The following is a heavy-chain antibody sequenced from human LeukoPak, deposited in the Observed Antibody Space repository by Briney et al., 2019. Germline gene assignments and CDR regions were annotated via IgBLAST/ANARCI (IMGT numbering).Heavy chain of an antibody. CDR2: IGGSGETI. J-gene: IGHJ4*02. Sequence: GGSLRLSCVASGFDFNTYEMTWVRQAPGKGLEWVSYIGGSGETIYYADSVKGRFTVSRDNAKNSVYLQMNSLRAEDTAVYYCARDAPYLVGATYFDYWGQGTLVTVSS. CDR3: ARDAPYLVGATYFDY. D-gene: IGHD1-26*01. V-gene: IGHV3-48*03. CDR1: GFDFNTYE.